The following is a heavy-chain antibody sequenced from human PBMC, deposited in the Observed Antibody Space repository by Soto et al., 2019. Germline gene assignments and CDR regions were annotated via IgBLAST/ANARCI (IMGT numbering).Heavy chain of an antibody. D-gene: IGHD6-19*01. V-gene: IGHV3-33*01. J-gene: IGHJ6*02. CDR1: GFIFSNFG. Sequence: XGSLSLSCAASGFIFSNFGMHWVRQAPGRGLEWVAVIWYDGSNEYYADSVRGRFTISKDNSKNTLYLQMNSLRAEDTAVYYCARDDIPGIAVATYGMDVWGQGTTVTVSS. CDR3: ARDDIPGIAVATYGMDV. CDR2: IWYDGSNE.